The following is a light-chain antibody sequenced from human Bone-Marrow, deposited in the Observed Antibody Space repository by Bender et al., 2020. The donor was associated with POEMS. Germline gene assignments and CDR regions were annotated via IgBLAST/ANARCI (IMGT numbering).Light chain of an antibody. Sequence: QSALTQPASVSESPGQSITVSCTGDNTDLGPHSVVSWYQQHPGRVPKRPSGVSDRFSASKSGSTASLTISGLQAEDEADYYCSSYDATTTLFVFGSGTKVSVL. CDR1: NTDLGPHSV. V-gene: IGLV2-23*02. CDR3: SSYDATTTLFV. J-gene: IGLJ1*01.